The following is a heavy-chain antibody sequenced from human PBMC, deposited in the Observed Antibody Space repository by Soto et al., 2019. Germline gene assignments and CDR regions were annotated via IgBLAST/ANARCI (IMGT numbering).Heavy chain of an antibody. D-gene: IGHD3-22*01. CDR3: AGHSSGVPGYYYGMDV. V-gene: IGHV1-69*12. Sequence: QVQLVQSGAEVKKPGSSVKVSCKASGGTFSSYAISWVRQAPEQGLEWMGGIIPIFGTADYAQKFQGRVTITADESTSTAYMELSSLKYEDTAVYYCAGHSSGVPGYYYGMDVWGQGTTVTVSS. CDR2: IIPIFGTA. J-gene: IGHJ6*02. CDR1: GGTFSSYA.